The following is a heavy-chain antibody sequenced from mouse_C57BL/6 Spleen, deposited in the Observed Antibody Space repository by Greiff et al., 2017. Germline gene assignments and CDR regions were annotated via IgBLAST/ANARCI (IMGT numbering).Heavy chain of an antibody. CDR3: ATYYGRRHWYFDV. J-gene: IGHJ1*03. CDR2: IYPGGGYT. V-gene: IGHV1-63*01. CDR1: GYTFTNYW. D-gene: IGHD1-1*01. Sequence: VQLQQSGAELVRPGTSVKMSCKASGYTFTNYWIGWAKQRPGHGLEWIGDIYPGGGYTNYNEKFKGKATLTADKSSSTAYMQFSSLTSEDSAIYYCATYYGRRHWYFDVWGTGTTVTVSS.